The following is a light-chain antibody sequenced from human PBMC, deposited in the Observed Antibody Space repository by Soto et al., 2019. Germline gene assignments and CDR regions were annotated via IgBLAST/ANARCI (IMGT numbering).Light chain of an antibody. J-gene: IGLJ3*02. CDR3: AAWDDSLNGVV. CDR1: SYNSGSNT. CDR2: SND. Sequence: QSVLTQPPSASGTPGQWVTIACSGSSYNSGSNTVNWYQQLPGTAPKLLISSNDQRPSGVPGRFSASKSGTSASLAVSGLQSEDEADYYCAAWDDSLNGVVIGGGTQLTVL. V-gene: IGLV1-44*01.